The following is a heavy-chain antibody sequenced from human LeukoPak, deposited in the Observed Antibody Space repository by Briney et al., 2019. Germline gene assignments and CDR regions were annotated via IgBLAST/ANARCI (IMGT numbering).Heavy chain of an antibody. CDR1: GASPSSFY. CDR3: ATGYYEPFAT. Sequence: SETLSLTCSVSGASPSSFYWDWLRQSPRKGLEWIGYISDTGKTDSNPSLKSRVTISLGTSKTQFSLRLRSVTAADSAVYYCATGYYEPFATWGPGILVTVSS. CDR2: ISDTGKT. V-gene: IGHV4-59*01. D-gene: IGHD1-26*01. J-gene: IGHJ5*02.